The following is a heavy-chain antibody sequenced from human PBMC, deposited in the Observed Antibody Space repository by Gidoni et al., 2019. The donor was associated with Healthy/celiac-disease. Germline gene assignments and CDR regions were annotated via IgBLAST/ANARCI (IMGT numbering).Heavy chain of an antibody. CDR3: ARDLGGYGSDPGWFDP. CDR2: IWYDGSNK. J-gene: IGHJ5*02. CDR1: GFTFSSSG. V-gene: IGHV3-33*01. Sequence: QVQLVESGGGVVQPGRSLRLSCAASGFTFSSSGMHWVRQAPGKGLEWVAVIWYDGSNKYYADSVKGRFTISRDNSKNTLYLQMNSLRAEDTAVYYCARDLGGYGSDPGWFDPWGQGTLVTVSS. D-gene: IGHD3-10*01.